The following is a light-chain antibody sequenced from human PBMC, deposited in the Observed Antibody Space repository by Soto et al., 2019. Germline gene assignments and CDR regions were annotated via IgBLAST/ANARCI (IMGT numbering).Light chain of an antibody. V-gene: IGLV2-23*02. CDR2: EVN. Sequence: QSALTQPASVSGSPGQSITISCTGTSSDVGSYHLVSWYQQHPGKAPKLMIYEVNKRPSGISNRFSGSKSGDTASLTISGLQAEYEADYYCCSYAGSTTFVLIGGGTKVTVL. J-gene: IGLJ2*01. CDR1: SSDVGSYHL. CDR3: CSYAGSTTFVL.